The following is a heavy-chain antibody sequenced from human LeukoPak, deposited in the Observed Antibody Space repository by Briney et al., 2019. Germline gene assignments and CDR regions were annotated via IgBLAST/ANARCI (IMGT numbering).Heavy chain of an antibody. D-gene: IGHD1-26*01. J-gene: IGHJ4*02. V-gene: IGHV4-59*01. CDR3: AREARVGWDYFDS. CDR1: GDAFSDNY. Sequence: SETLSLTCTVSGDAFSDNYWSWIRQPPGKGLEWIGYIFYGGGTNYNPSLPSRVTISIDTSKNRFSLRLSSVTAADTAMYYCAREARVGWDYFDSWGQGTLVIVSS. CDR2: IFYGGGT.